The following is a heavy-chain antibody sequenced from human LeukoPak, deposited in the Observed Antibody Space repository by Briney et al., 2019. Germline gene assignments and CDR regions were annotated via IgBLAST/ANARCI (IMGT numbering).Heavy chain of an antibody. J-gene: IGHJ4*02. V-gene: IGHV4-59*08. CDR1: GGSISSYD. Sequence: SETLSLTCSVSGGSISSYDWSWIRQPPGKGLEWIGYIYYSGSTNYNPSLKSRVTISVDTSKNQFSLKLSSVTAADTAVFYCNSGIPGTTTLVGVYLDYWGQGTLVTVSS. D-gene: IGHD1-7*01. CDR2: IYYSGST. CDR3: NSGIPGTTTLVGVYLDY.